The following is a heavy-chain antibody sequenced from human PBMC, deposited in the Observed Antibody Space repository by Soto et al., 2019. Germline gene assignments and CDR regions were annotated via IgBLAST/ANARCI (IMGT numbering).Heavy chain of an antibody. J-gene: IGHJ6*02. V-gene: IGHV1-69*01. CDR3: ARQSTIFGVVIYCYGMDV. D-gene: IGHD3-3*01. CDR2: IIPIFGTA. Sequence: QVQLVQSGAEVKKPGSSVKVSCKASGGTFSSYAISWVRQAPGQGLEWMGGIIPIFGTANYAQKFQGRVTITADESTSTAYMELSSLRSEDTAVYYCARQSTIFGVVIYCYGMDVWGQGTTVTVSS. CDR1: GGTFSSYA.